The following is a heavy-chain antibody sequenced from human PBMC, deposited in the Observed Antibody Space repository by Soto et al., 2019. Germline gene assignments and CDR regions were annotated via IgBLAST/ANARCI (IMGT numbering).Heavy chain of an antibody. CDR3: AGGEASGYYYYYYGMDV. Sequence: GASVKVSCKASGGTFSTYAISWVRQAPGQGLEWMGGIIPMFGAANHAQKFQGRVTITADESTSTAYMELSSLRSEDTAMYYCAGGEASGYYYYYYGMDVWGQGTTVTVSS. J-gene: IGHJ6*02. V-gene: IGHV1-69*13. D-gene: IGHD3-16*01. CDR2: IIPMFGAA. CDR1: GGTFSTYA.